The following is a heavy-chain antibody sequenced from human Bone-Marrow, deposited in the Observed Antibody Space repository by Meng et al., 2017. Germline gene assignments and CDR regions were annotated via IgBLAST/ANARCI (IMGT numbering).Heavy chain of an antibody. CDR2: IDPKSDKT. D-gene: IGHD6-25*01. CDR3: ARDGSISAAGKLFGDY. J-gene: IGHJ4*02. V-gene: IGHV1-2*06. CDR1: GYTFAAYW. Sequence: ASVKVSCKASGYTFAAYWIQWVRQAPGQGLEWMGRIDPKSDKTNYAQKFQGRVTMTRDTSTSTAYMELSGLRSDDTAMYYCARDGSISAAGKLFGDYWGQGTLVTVSS.